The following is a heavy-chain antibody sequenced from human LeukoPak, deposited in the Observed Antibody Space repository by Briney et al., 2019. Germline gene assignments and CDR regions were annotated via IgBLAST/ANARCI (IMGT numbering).Heavy chain of an antibody. CDR2: IYNSGST. V-gene: IGHV3-66*01. Sequence: PGGSLRLSCAASGFTVGYNYMTWVRQAPGTGLEWVAAIYNSGSTYYADSVKGRFTISRDNSKNTMYLQMNSLKGEDTAVYYCAREGYDYVWQTTQQDGMDVWGQGTTVTVSS. D-gene: IGHD3-16*01. CDR1: GFTVGYNY. J-gene: IGHJ6*02. CDR3: AREGYDYVWQTTQQDGMDV.